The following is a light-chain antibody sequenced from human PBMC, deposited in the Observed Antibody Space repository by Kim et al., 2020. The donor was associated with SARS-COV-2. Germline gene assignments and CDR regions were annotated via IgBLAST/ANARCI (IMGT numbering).Light chain of an antibody. V-gene: IGKV1-39*01. CDR2: AAS. J-gene: IGKJ3*01. CDR1: QSISSH. CDR3: QQSYSTPFT. Sequence: DIQMTQSPLSLSASVGDRVTITCRTTQSISSHLNWYQQKPGRAPKLLISAASTLQGGVPSRFSGSGSGTDFTLTISSLQPEDFATYYCQQSYSTPFTFGPGTKVDIK.